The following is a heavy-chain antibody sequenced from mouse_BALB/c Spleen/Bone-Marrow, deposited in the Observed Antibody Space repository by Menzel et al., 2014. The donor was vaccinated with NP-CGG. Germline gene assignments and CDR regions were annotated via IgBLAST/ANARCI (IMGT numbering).Heavy chain of an antibody. Sequence: QVQLKESGPDLVAPSQSLSLTCTVSGFSLTSYGLHWVRQPPGKGLEWLGVIWSDGSTTYNSALKSRLSISKDNSKRQVLLKMNSLQTDDTAMYYCARSGTDYAMDYWGQGTSVTVSS. CDR2: IWSDGST. CDR1: GFSLTSYG. CDR3: ARSGTDYAMDY. D-gene: IGHD4-1*01. V-gene: IGHV2-6-2*01. J-gene: IGHJ4*01.